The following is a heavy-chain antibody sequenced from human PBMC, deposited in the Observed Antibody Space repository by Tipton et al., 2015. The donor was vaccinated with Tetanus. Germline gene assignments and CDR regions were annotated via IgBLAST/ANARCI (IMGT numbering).Heavy chain of an antibody. V-gene: IGHV1-46*01. CDR3: ASGMNYDFWSGYLYGMDV. J-gene: IGHJ6*02. CDR2: INPSGGST. CDR1: GYTFTSYY. D-gene: IGHD3-3*01. Sequence: QSGPEVKKPGSSVKVSCKASGYTFTSYYMHWVRQAPGQGLEWMGIINPSGGSTSYAQKFQGRVTMTRDTSTSTVYMELSSLRSEDTAVYYCASGMNYDFWSGYLYGMDVWGQGTTVTVSS.